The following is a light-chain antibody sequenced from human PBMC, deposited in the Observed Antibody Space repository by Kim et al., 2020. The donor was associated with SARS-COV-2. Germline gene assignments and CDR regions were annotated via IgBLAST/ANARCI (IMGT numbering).Light chain of an antibody. CDR3: QQLNSYPQT. V-gene: IGKV1-9*01. J-gene: IGKJ2*01. Sequence: STSVGDRVTITSRASQGINNYLAWYQQKPGKAPKLLIYVASTLQSGVPSRFRGSGSGTDFTLTITNLQPEDFATYYCQQLNSYPQTFGQGTKLEI. CDR2: VAS. CDR1: QGINNY.